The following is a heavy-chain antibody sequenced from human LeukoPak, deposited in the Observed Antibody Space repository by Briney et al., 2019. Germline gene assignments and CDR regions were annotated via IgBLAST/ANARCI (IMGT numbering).Heavy chain of an antibody. Sequence: GGSLRLSCAASGFTFSSNYMSWVRQAPGKGLEWVSVIYSGGSTYYADSVKGRFTISRDNSKNTLYLQMNSLRAEDTAVYYCARTGWGSDYYYYMDVWGKGTTVTISS. D-gene: IGHD7-27*01. CDR1: GFTFSSNY. CDR2: IYSGGST. CDR3: ARTGWGSDYYYYMDV. V-gene: IGHV3-66*01. J-gene: IGHJ6*03.